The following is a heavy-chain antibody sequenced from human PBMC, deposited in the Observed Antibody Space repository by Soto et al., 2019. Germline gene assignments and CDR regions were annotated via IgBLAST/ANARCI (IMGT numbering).Heavy chain of an antibody. V-gene: IGHV4-34*01. D-gene: IGHD2-15*01. Sequence: PSETLSLTCAVYGGSFSGYYWSWIRQPPGKGLEWIGEINHSGSTNYNPSLKSRVTISVDTSKNQFSLKLSSVTAADTAVYYCARGNSSEYCSGGSCYPHYFDYWGQGTLVTVSS. CDR2: INHSGST. J-gene: IGHJ4*02. CDR1: GGSFSGYY. CDR3: ARGNSSEYCSGGSCYPHYFDY.